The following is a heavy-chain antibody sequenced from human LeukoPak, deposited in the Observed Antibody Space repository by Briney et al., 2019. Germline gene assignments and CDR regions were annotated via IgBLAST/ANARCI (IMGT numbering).Heavy chain of an antibody. CDR2: MNPNSGNT. V-gene: IGHV1-8*01. D-gene: IGHD1-20*01. CDR3: ARWGVITGTTFDY. Sequence: ASVKVSCKASGYTFTSYDINWVRQATGQGLEWMGWMNPNSGNTGYAQKFQGRVTMTRNTSISTAYMELSSLRSEATAVYYCARWGVITGTTFDYWGQGTLVTVSS. J-gene: IGHJ4*02. CDR1: GYTFTSYD.